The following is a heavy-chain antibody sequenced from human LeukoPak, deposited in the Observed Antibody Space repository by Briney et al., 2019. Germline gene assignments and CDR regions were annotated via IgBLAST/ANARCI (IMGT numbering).Heavy chain of an antibody. D-gene: IGHD6-19*01. CDR2: IIPIFGTA. J-gene: IGHJ4*02. V-gene: IGHV1-69*13. Sequence: SVKVSCKASGGTFSSYAISWVRQAPGQGLEWMGGIIPIFGTANYAQKFQGRVTITADESTSTAYMELSSLGSEDTAVYYCAVGYSSGWYVLDYWGQGTLVTVSS. CDR3: AVGYSSGWYVLDY. CDR1: GGTFSSYA.